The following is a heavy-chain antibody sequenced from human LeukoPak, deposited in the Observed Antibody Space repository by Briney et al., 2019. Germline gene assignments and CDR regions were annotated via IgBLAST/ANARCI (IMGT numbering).Heavy chain of an antibody. CDR2: ISPIFGTA. CDR1: GGTFSSYA. Sequence: ASVKVSCKASGGTFSSYAISWVRQAPGQGLEWMGGISPIFGTANYAQKFQGRVTITTDESTSTAYMELSSLRSEDTAVYYCARSTLIYSNYNWFDPWGQGTLVTVSS. V-gene: IGHV1-69*05. J-gene: IGHJ5*02. D-gene: IGHD4-11*01. CDR3: ARSTLIYSNYNWFDP.